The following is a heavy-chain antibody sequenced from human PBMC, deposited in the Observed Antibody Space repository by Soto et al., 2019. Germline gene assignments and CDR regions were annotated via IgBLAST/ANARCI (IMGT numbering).Heavy chain of an antibody. CDR1: GYTFTNYG. J-gene: IGHJ6*02. Sequence: QVQLVESGAEVKKPGASVKVSCKASGYTFTNYGISWVRQAPGQGLEWMGWISGYNGNTKYAQKFQGRVTMTTDTPTNTAYMELRSLRSDDTAVYYCARDREYYYDSSGNYYYHYGMYVWGQGTTVTVS. V-gene: IGHV1-18*04. CDR3: ARDREYYYDSSGNYYYHYGMYV. CDR2: ISGYNGNT. D-gene: IGHD3-22*01.